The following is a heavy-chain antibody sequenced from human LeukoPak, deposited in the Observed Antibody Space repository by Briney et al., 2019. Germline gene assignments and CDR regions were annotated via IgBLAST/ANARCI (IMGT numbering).Heavy chain of an antibody. CDR1: GGSISSYY. J-gene: IGHJ4*02. Sequence: SETLSLTCTVSGGSISSYYWSWIRQPAGKGLEWIGRIYTSGSTNYNPSLKSRVTMSVDPSKNQFSLKLSSVTAADTAVYYCARLSYRSGYDFVPRPFDYWGQGPLVTVSS. CDR2: IYTSGST. V-gene: IGHV4-4*07. D-gene: IGHD5-12*01. CDR3: ARLSYRSGYDFVPRPFDY.